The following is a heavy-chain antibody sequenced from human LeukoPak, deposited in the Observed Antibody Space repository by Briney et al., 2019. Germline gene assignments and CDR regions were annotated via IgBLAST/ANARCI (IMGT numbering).Heavy chain of an antibody. J-gene: IGHJ5*02. CDR1: GYTLTSYD. Sequence: ASVKVSCKASGYTLTSYDISWVRQAPGQGLEWMGWISAYNGNTNYAQKFQGRVTMTTDTSTSTAYMELRSLRSDDTAVYYCARDLRTAVAGNWFDPWGQGTLVTVSS. CDR2: ISAYNGNT. D-gene: IGHD6-19*01. CDR3: ARDLRTAVAGNWFDP. V-gene: IGHV1-18*01.